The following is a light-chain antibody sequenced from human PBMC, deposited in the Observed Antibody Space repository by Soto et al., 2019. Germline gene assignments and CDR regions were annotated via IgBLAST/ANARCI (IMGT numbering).Light chain of an antibody. J-gene: IGKJ1*01. CDR2: AAS. CDR1: QGISSY. CDR3: KQYYSYPRT. V-gene: IGKV1-8*01. Sequence: AIRMTQSPSSFSASTGDRVTITCRASQGISSYLAWYQQKPGKAPKLLIYAASTLQSGVPSRFSGSGSGTDFTLTISCLQSEDFATYYCKQYYSYPRTVGQGTKVDI.